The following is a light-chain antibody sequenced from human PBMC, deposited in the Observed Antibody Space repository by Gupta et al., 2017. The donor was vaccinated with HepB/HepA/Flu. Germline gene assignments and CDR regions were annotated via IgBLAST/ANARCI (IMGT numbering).Light chain of an antibody. Sequence: DIVMTQTPLHLPVTSGEPASISCRSSPSPLGSHDGNTYLDWYLQKPGQSPQLLIYPRSYRASGVPDRFSGSGSGTDFTLKISRVEAEDVGVYYCMQRREFPWTFGQGTKVEIK. CDR2: PRS. J-gene: IGKJ1*01. V-gene: IGKV2-40*01. CDR1: PSPLGSHDGNTY. CDR3: MQRREFPWT.